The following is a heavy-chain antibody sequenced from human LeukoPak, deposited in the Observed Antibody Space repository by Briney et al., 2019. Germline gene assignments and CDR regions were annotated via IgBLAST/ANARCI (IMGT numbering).Heavy chain of an antibody. J-gene: IGHJ4*02. V-gene: IGHV3-21*01. CDR1: GFTFSSYS. CDR2: ISSSSSYI. CDR3: ARGFRNTAMVYHY. D-gene: IGHD5-18*01. Sequence: GGSLRLSCAASGFTFSSYSMNWVRQAPGKGLEWVSSISSSSSYIYYADSVKGRFIISRDNAKNSLYLQMNSLRAEDTAVYYCARGFRNTAMVYHYWGQGTLVTVSS.